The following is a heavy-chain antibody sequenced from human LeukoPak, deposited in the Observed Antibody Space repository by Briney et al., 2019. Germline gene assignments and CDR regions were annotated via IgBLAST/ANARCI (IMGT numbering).Heavy chain of an antibody. D-gene: IGHD6-19*01. J-gene: IGHJ4*02. CDR2: ISAYNGNT. Sequence: ASVTVSCKASGYTFTTFGISWVRRAPGQGLEWMGWISAYNGNTNYAQKLQGRVTMTTDTSTSTAYMELRSLRSDDTAVYYCASAVAGTDYWGQGTLVTVSS. CDR3: ASAVAGTDY. CDR1: GYTFTTFG. V-gene: IGHV1-18*01.